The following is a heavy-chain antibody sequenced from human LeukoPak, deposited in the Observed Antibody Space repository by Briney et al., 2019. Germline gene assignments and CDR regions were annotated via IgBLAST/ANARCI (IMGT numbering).Heavy chain of an antibody. V-gene: IGHV4-59*12. D-gene: IGHD1-1*01. CDR2: IYHSGST. Sequence: SETLSLTCTVSGGSISSYYWSWIRQPPGKGLEWIGEIYHSGSTNYNPSLKSRVTISVDKSKNQFSLKLSSVTAADTAVYYCARVGGSVDPWGQGTLVTVSS. CDR1: GGSISSYY. CDR3: ARVGGSVDP. J-gene: IGHJ5*02.